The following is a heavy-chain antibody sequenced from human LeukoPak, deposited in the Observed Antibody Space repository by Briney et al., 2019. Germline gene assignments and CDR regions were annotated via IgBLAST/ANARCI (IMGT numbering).Heavy chain of an antibody. J-gene: IGHJ4*02. CDR3: ARHGTGSSTFFDY. CDR1: GASISSYY. CDR2: IYYSGNT. V-gene: IGHV4-59*08. D-gene: IGHD6-6*01. Sequence: SETLSLTCTVSGASISSYYWSWIRQPPGKGLECIAYIYYSGNTYYNPSLKSRVTISVDSSKNQFSLKLSSVTAADTAVYHCARHGTGSSTFFDYWGQGTLVTVSS.